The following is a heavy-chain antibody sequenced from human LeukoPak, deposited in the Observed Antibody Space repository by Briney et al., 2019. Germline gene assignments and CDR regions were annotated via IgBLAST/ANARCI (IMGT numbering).Heavy chain of an antibody. CDR1: GYTFTSYG. V-gene: IGHV1-18*01. CDR2: ISAYNGNT. Sequence: ASVKVSCKASGYTFTSYGISWVRQAPGQGLEWMGWISAYNGNTNYAQKFQGRVTMTRDTSTSTVYMELSSLRSEDTAVYYCARFGGGHYDILTGYSYYFDYWGQGTLVTVSS. D-gene: IGHD3-9*01. J-gene: IGHJ4*02. CDR3: ARFGGGHYDILTGYSYYFDY.